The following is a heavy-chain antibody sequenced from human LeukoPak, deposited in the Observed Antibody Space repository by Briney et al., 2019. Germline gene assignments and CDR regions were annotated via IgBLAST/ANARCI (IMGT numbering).Heavy chain of an antibody. CDR3: AKCSGGSCYASGAFDY. Sequence: GGSLGVSCAASGFTFSNYAMSWVRQAPGKGLEWVSGISGSGDATWYADSVKGRFTISRDNSKNTVNLQMNSLRPEDTAVYYCAKCSGGSCYASGAFDYWGQGTLVTVSS. J-gene: IGHJ4*02. CDR2: ISGSGDAT. V-gene: IGHV3-23*01. CDR1: GFTFSNYA. D-gene: IGHD2-15*01.